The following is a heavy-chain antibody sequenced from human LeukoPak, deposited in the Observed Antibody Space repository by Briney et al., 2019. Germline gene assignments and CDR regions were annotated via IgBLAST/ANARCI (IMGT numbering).Heavy chain of an antibody. V-gene: IGHV1-69*02. CDR1: GGTFSSYT. J-gene: IGHJ4*02. D-gene: IGHD2-2*02. CDR2: IIPILGIA. Sequence: SVKVSCKASGGTFSSYTISWVRQAPGQGLEWMGRIIPILGIANYAQEFQGRVTITADKSTSTAYMELSSLRSEDTAVYYCARAFLCSSTSCYTAYFDYWGQGTLVTVSS. CDR3: ARAFLCSSTSCYTAYFDY.